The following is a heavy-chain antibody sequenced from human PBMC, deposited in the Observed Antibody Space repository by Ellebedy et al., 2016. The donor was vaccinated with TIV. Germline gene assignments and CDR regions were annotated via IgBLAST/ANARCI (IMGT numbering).Heavy chain of an antibody. V-gene: IGHV4-61*02. Sequence: SETLSLTXTVYGDTIRGRSYSWRWIRQPAGKELEWIGRIYGSGTTDYNPSLKSRVSMSVDTSKNQLYLKLTSVTAADTAVYFCVRVASACIISTFFDYWGQGTLVTVSS. CDR2: IYGSGTT. CDR1: GDTIRGRSYS. CDR3: VRVASACIISTFFDY. J-gene: IGHJ4*02. D-gene: IGHD3-16*01.